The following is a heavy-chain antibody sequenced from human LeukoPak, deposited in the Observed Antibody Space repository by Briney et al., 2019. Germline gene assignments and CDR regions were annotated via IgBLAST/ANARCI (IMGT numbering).Heavy chain of an antibody. CDR2: ISSSGSTI. V-gene: IGHV3-48*03. CDR1: GFTFSSYE. D-gene: IGHD6-19*01. Sequence: GGSLRLSCAASGFTFSSYEMNWVRQAPGKGLEWVSYISSSGSTIYYADSVKGRFTISRDNAKNSLYLQMNSLRAEDTAVYYCARGRSVAGTPDYWGQGTLVTVSS. CDR3: ARGRSVAGTPDY. J-gene: IGHJ4*02.